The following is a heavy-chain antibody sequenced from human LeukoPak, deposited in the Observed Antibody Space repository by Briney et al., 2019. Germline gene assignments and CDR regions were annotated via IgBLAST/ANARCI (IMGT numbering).Heavy chain of an antibody. CDR3: ATTGRLSGYSFYY. D-gene: IGHD3-22*01. Sequence: GGSLRLSCAASGFTFSSYSMNWVRQAPGKGLEWVSSISSSSSYIYYAGSVKGRFTISRDNAKNSLYLQMNSLRAEDTAVYYCATTGRLSGYSFYYWGQGTLVTVSS. CDR1: GFTFSSYS. V-gene: IGHV3-21*01. CDR2: ISSSSSYI. J-gene: IGHJ4*02.